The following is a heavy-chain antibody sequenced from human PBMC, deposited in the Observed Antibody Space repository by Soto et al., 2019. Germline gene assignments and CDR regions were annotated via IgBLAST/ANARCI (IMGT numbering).Heavy chain of an antibody. J-gene: IGHJ4*02. Sequence: SVKVSCKASGCTFSSYTISWVRQAPRQGLEWMGRIIPILGIANYAQKFQGRVTITADKSTSTAYMELSSLRSEDTAVYYCARDCSGGSCYPKSKLGYWGQGTLVTVSS. CDR1: GCTFSSYT. V-gene: IGHV1-69*04. D-gene: IGHD2-15*01. CDR3: ARDCSGGSCYPKSKLGY. CDR2: IIPILGIA.